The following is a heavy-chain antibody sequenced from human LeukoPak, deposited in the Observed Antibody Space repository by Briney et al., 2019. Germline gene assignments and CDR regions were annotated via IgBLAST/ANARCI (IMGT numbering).Heavy chain of an antibody. Sequence: GESLKISCAASRFTLRNYWMSWVRQAPGKGLEWVANIKQDGSETHYVDSVKGRFTISRDNAKNSLSLQMNSLRAEDTAVYYCARQRGSGCLDYWGQGTLVTVSS. D-gene: IGHD6-19*01. J-gene: IGHJ4*02. CDR2: IKQDGSET. V-gene: IGHV3-7*01. CDR1: RFTLRNYW. CDR3: ARQRGSGCLDY.